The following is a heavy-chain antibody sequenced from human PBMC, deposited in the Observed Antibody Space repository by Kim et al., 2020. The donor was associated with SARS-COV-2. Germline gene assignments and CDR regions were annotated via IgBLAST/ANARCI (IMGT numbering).Heavy chain of an antibody. CDR1: GFTFSSYS. CDR2: ISSSSSYI. V-gene: IGHV3-21*01. J-gene: IGHJ6*02. CDR3: ARDLDPDLRYCDWSYYYYYGWDV. Sequence: GGSLRLSCAASGFTFSSYSMNWVRQAPGKGLEWVSSISSSSSYIYYADSVKGRFTISRDNAKNSLYLQMNSLRAEDTAVYYCARDLDPDLRYCDWSYYYYYGWDVWGQGTTVTVSS. D-gene: IGHD3-9*01.